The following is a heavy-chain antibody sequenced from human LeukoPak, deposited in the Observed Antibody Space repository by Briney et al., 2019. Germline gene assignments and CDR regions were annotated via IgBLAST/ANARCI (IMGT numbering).Heavy chain of an antibody. J-gene: IGHJ4*01. Sequence: PSETLSLTCGVSGYSISRGYYWAWLRQPPGKGLEWIGTIYHIGGTYYNPSLESRVTISVDTSKNEFSLNLSSVTAADTAVYFCARAGWIITSGIDYWGHGALVTVSS. CDR1: GYSISRGYY. V-gene: IGHV4-38-2*01. CDR2: IYHIGGT. D-gene: IGHD3-10*01. CDR3: ARAGWIITSGIDY.